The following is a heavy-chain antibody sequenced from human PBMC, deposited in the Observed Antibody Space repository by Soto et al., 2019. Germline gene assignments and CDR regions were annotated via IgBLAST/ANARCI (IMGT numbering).Heavy chain of an antibody. V-gene: IGHV3-30-3*01. CDR2: ISYDGSNK. D-gene: IGHD6-13*01. Sequence: QVQLVESGGGVVQPGRSLRLSCAASGFTFSSYAMHWVRQAPGKGLEWVAVISYDGSNKYYADSVKGQFTISRDNSKNTLYLQMNSLRAEDTAVYYCAELVAAANPPFDYWGQGTLVTVSS. CDR3: AELVAAANPPFDY. CDR1: GFTFSSYA. J-gene: IGHJ4*02.